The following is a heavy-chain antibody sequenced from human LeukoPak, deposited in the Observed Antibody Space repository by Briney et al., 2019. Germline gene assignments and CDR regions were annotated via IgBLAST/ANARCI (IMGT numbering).Heavy chain of an antibody. V-gene: IGHV1-2*02. CDR2: INPNSGGT. CDR3: ARDGNWGSLRGAFDI. CDR1: GYTFTVYY. J-gene: IGHJ3*02. Sequence: ASVKVSCKTSGYTFTVYYMHWVRQAPGQGLEWMGWINPNSGGTNYAQNFQGRVTMTRDTSISTAYMELSRLRSDDTAVYYCARDGNWGSLRGAFDIWGQGTMVTVSS. D-gene: IGHD7-27*01.